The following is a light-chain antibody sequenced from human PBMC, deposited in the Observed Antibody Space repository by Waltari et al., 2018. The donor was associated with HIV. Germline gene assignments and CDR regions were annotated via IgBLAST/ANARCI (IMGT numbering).Light chain of an antibody. J-gene: IGLJ2*01. Sequence: SSDLTQSPSLSVSPGQTAKITCSGDVLAKQFPFWYHRKPGQAPLLLIYKDTERPSKIPERFSASTSGTTVTLTISGVRAEDEAEYFCQSADTSGTSVLFGGGTTLTVL. V-gene: IGLV3-25*03. CDR2: KDT. CDR3: QSADTSGTSVL. CDR1: VLAKQF.